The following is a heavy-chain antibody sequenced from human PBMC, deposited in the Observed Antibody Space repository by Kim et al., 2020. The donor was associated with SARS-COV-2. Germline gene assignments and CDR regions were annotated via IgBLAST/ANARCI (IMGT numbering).Heavy chain of an antibody. D-gene: IGHD1-1*01. CDR3: ARGAGRDGYNYRYYFDY. V-gene: IGHV4-34*01. CDR2: INHSGST. Sequence: SETLSLTCAVYGGSFSGYYWSWIRQPPGEGLEWIGEINHSGSTNYNPSLKSRVTISVDTSKNQFSLKLRSVTAADTAVYYCARGAGRDGYNYRYYFDYWGQGTLVTVSS. CDR1: GGSFSGYY. J-gene: IGHJ4*02.